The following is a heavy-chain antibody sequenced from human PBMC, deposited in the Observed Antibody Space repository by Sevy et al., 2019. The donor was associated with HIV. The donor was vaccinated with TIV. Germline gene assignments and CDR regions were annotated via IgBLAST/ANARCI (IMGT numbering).Heavy chain of an antibody. CDR2: IYPGDSDT. CDR3: ASPGTTLGDAFDI. V-gene: IGHV5-51*01. D-gene: IGHD1-1*01. Sequence: GKSLKISCKGSGYSFTSYWIGWVRQMPGKGLEWMGIIYPGDSDTRYSPSFQGQVTISADKSISTAYLQWSSLKASDTAMYYCASPGTTLGDAFDIWGQGTMVTVSS. CDR1: GYSFTSYW. J-gene: IGHJ3*02.